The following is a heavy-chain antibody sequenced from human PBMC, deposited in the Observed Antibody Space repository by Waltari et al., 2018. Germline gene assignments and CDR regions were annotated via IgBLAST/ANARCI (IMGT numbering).Heavy chain of an antibody. J-gene: IGHJ4*02. CDR3: ARDLGGYSGYADY. CDR1: GFTFSSYS. D-gene: IGHD5-12*01. Sequence: EVQLVESGGGLVKPGGSLRLSCAASGFTFSSYSMNWVRQAPGKGLEWVSSISSSSSHIYYADSVKGRFTISRDNAKNSLYLQMNSLRAEDTAVYYCARDLGGYSGYADYWGQGTLVTVSS. V-gene: IGHV3-21*01. CDR2: ISSSSSHI.